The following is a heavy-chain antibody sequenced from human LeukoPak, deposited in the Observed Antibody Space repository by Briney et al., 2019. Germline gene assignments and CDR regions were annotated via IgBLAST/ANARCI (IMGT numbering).Heavy chain of an antibody. CDR1: GGSFSGYY. J-gene: IGHJ4*02. Sequence: SEALSLTCAVYGGSFSGYYWSWIRQPAGKGLEWIGRIYTSGSTNYNPSLKSRVTISVDMSKNQFSLKLSSVTAADTAVYYCAKGVAETKGDYCTSTSCYANDYWGQGTLVTVSS. D-gene: IGHD2-2*01. CDR3: AKGVAETKGDYCTSTSCYANDY. V-gene: IGHV4-59*10. CDR2: IYTSGST.